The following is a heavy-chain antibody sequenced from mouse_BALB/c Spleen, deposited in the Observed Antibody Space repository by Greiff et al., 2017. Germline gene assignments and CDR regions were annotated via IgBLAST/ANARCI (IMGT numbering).Heavy chain of an antibody. Sequence: VKLMESGPGLVQPSQSLSITCTVSGFSLTSYGVHWVRQSPGKGLEWLGVIWSGGSTDYNAAFISRLSISKDNSKSQVFFKMNSLQAYDTAIYYCARYYGSSYKGYAMDYWGQGTSVTVSS. D-gene: IGHD1-1*01. V-gene: IGHV2-4-1*01. CDR1: GFSLTSYG. J-gene: IGHJ4*01. CDR2: IWSGGST. CDR3: ARYYGSSYKGYAMDY.